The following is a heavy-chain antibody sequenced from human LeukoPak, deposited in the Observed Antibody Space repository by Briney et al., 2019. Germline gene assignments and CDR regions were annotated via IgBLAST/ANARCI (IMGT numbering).Heavy chain of an antibody. V-gene: IGHV4-4*02. J-gene: IGHJ6*02. D-gene: IGHD3-16*02. Sequence: SETLSLTCAVSGGSISSSNWWSWVRQPPGKGLEWIGEIYHSGSTNYNPSLKSRVTISVDKSKNQFSLKLSSVTAADTAVYYCARDDRGYYYYGMDVWGQGTTVTVSS. CDR2: IYHSGST. CDR1: GGSISSSNW. CDR3: ARDDRGYYYYGMDV.